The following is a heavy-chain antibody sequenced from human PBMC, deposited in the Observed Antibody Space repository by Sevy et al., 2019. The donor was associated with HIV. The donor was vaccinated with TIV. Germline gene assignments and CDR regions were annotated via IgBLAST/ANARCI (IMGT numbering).Heavy chain of an antibody. V-gene: IGHV1-24*01. D-gene: IGHD3-22*01. CDR3: ATTKDYYDSSAYPFDY. Sequence: ASVKVSCKVSGYTLTKLSMHWVRQAPGKGLEWMGSFDPEDGETLYAQKLQGRVIMTEDTSTDTAYMEVNSLRSEDTAVYYCATTKDYYDSSAYPFDYWGQGTLVTVSS. CDR1: GYTLTKLS. CDR2: FDPEDGET. J-gene: IGHJ4*02.